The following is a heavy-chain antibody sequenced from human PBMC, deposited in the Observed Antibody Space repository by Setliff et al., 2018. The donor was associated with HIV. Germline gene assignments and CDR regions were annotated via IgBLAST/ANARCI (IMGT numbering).Heavy chain of an antibody. CDR1: GDSINSGSYY. Sequence: SETLSLTCTVSGDSINSGSYYWTWIRQPAGKGLEWIGHLFPGGSPNYNPSLKSRVAISVDTSKNQFSLTLTSVTAADTAVFYCVRVPVVSTMYYFDYWGQGTLVTVSS. V-gene: IGHV4-61*09. CDR2: LFPGGSP. D-gene: IGHD5-12*01. CDR3: VRVPVVSTMYYFDY. J-gene: IGHJ4*02.